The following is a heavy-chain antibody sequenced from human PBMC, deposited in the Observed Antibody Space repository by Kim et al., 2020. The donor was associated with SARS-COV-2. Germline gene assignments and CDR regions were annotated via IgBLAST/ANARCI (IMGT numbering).Heavy chain of an antibody. D-gene: IGHD6-13*01. J-gene: IGHJ4*02. CDR3: AREGYSSSPFDY. Sequence: SYTPSLESRVTISVDTSKNQFSLKLSSVTAADTAVYYCAREGYSSSPFDYWGQGTLVTVSS. V-gene: IGHV4-39*07.